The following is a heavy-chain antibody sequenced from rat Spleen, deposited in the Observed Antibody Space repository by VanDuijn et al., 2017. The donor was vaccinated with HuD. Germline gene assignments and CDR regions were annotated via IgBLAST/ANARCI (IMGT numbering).Heavy chain of an antibody. CDR2: IDTDGSRT. J-gene: IGHJ2*01. D-gene: IGHD1-2*01. Sequence: EVQLVESGGGLVQPGRSLKLSCIASGFTFNKYWMTWIRQAPGKGLEWIASIDTDGSRTYYPDSVRGRFTISRDNAKSTLYLQMDSLRSEDTATYYCARHSYYSSYMDYWGQGVMVTVSS. CDR3: ARHSYYSSYMDY. V-gene: IGHV5-31*01. CDR1: GFTFNKYW.